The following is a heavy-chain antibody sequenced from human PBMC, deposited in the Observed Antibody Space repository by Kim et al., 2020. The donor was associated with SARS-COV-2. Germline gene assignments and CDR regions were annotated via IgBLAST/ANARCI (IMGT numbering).Heavy chain of an antibody. Sequence: SETLSLTCTVSGGSISSYYWSWIRQLPGKGLEWIGYIYYTGSTSYNPSLKSRVTMSEDTSKNQFSLKLSSVTAADTALYYCARELGTGSDLAGGYWG. CDR2: IYYTGST. D-gene: IGHD7-27*01. CDR3: ARELGTGSDLAGGY. CDR1: GGSISSYY. V-gene: IGHV4-59*01. J-gene: IGHJ4*01.